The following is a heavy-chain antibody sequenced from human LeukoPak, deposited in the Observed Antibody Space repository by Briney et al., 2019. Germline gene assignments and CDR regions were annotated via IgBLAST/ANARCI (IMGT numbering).Heavy chain of an antibody. CDR1: GFTLSSYE. Sequence: PGGSLRLSCAASGFTLSSYEMNWVRQAPGKGLEWVSYISSSGSTIYYADSVKGRFTISRDNAKNSLYLQMNSLRAEDTAVYYCAREENHYGSGSYPNWFDPWGQGTLVTVSS. J-gene: IGHJ5*02. CDR3: AREENHYGSGSYPNWFDP. D-gene: IGHD3-10*01. CDR2: ISSSGSTI. V-gene: IGHV3-48*03.